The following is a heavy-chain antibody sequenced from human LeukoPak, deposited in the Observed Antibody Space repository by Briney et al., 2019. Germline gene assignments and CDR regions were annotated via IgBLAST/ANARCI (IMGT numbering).Heavy chain of an antibody. CDR2: ISPDGSIT. D-gene: IGHD5-24*01. Sequence: GGSLRLSCAASGFPFSRDSMHWVRQSPGKGLVWLSRISPDGSITNYADSVKGRFTISRDNAKNTLYLQMNSLRDGDTAVYYCASDVAYKFDYWGQGTLVTFSS. J-gene: IGHJ4*02. V-gene: IGHV3-74*01. CDR1: GFPFSRDS. CDR3: ASDVAYKFDY.